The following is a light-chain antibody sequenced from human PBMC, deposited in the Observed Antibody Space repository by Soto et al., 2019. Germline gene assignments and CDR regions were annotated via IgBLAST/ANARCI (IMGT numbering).Light chain of an antibody. CDR3: SSYTTTSTYL. Sequence: QSVLTQPASVSGSPGQSITITCTGTSSDVGGYKYVSWYQQHPGKAPKLLIYVVSNRPSGVSNRFAGSKAGNTASLTISGLRAEDEADYYCSSYTTTSTYLFGTGTKFTVL. J-gene: IGLJ1*01. CDR2: VVS. CDR1: SSDVGGYKY. V-gene: IGLV2-14*01.